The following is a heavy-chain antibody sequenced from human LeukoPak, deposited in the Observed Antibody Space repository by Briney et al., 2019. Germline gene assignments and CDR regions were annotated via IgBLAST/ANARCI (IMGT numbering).Heavy chain of an antibody. D-gene: IGHD6-13*01. CDR2: IIPIFGTA. CDR3: AGVLAAGYGRLDY. J-gene: IGHJ4*02. V-gene: IGHV1-69*06. CDR1: GGTFISYA. Sequence: GASVKVSCKASGGTFISYAISWVRQAPGQGLEWMGGIIPIFGTANYAQKFQGRVTITADKSTSTAYMELSSLRSEDTAVYYCAGVLAAGYGRLDYWGQGTLVTVSS.